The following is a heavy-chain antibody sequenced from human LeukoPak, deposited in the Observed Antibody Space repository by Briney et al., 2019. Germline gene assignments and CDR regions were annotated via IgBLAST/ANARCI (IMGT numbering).Heavy chain of an antibody. V-gene: IGHV4-34*01. D-gene: IGHD6-6*01. CDR1: GGSFSGYY. CDR3: ARGREAARPPGDWYFDL. CDR2: INHSRST. J-gene: IGHJ2*01. Sequence: PSETLSLTCAVYGGSFSGYYWSWIRQPPGKGLEWIGEINHSRSTNYNPSLKSRVTISVDTSKNQFSLKLSSVTAADTAVYYCARGREAARPPGDWYFDLWGRGTLVTVSS.